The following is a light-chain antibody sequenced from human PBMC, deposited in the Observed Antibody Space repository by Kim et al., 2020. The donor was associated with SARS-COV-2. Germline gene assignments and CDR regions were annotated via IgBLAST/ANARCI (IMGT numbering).Light chain of an antibody. CDR1: QSVSNN. V-gene: IGKV3-15*01. CDR3: QQYNDWPLLT. Sequence: IVMTQSPATLSVSPGERVTLSCRASQSVSNNLAWYQQRPGQSPRLLIYGASTRATDVSDRFSGSGSGTEFTLTFRSLQSEDLAVYYYQQYNDWPLLTFGGGTKVDIK. J-gene: IGKJ4*01. CDR2: GAS.